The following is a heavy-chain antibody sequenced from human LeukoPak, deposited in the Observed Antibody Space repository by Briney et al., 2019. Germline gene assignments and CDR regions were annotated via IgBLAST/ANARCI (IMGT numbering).Heavy chain of an antibody. V-gene: IGHV4-30-2*01. CDR3: ARGLSYSYAYPYFDS. Sequence: SETLSLTCAVSGGSISSGGYSWNWIRQPPGKGLEWIGYIYHSGSTYYNPSLKSRVSISLDTSKTQFSLELSSVTAADTAVYYCARGLSYSYAYPYFDSWGQGTLVTVSS. D-gene: IGHD5-18*01. J-gene: IGHJ4*02. CDR2: IYHSGST. CDR1: GGSISSGGYS.